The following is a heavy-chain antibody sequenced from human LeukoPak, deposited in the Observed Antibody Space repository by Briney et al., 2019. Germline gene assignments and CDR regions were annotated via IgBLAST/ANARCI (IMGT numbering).Heavy chain of an antibody. Sequence: SETLSLTCTVSGGSISSYYWSWIRQPAGKGLEWIGRIYTSGSTNYNPSLKSRVTMSVDTSKNQFSLKLSSVTAADTAVYYCARVSGAYYDFWSGYPPLFDYYYMDVWGKGTTVTVSS. D-gene: IGHD3-3*01. V-gene: IGHV4-4*07. CDR3: ARVSGAYYDFWSGYPPLFDYYYMDV. J-gene: IGHJ6*03. CDR2: IYTSGST. CDR1: GGSISSYY.